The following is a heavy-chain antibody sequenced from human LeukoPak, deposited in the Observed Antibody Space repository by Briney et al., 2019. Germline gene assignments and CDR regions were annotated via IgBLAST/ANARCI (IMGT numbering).Heavy chain of an antibody. CDR2: IYTSGST. D-gene: IGHD1-26*01. V-gene: IGHV4-4*07. Sequence: PSETLSLTCTVSGYSISSGYYWGWIRPPAGKGLEWIGRIYTSGSTNYNPSLKSRVTMSVDTSKNQFSLKLSSVTAADTAVYYCAREWELLSFDYWGQGTLVAVSS. J-gene: IGHJ4*02. CDR3: AREWELLSFDY. CDR1: GYSISSGYY.